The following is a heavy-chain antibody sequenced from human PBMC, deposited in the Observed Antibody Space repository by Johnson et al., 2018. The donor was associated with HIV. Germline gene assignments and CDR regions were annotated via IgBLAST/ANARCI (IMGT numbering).Heavy chain of an antibody. D-gene: IGHD4-17*01. CDR2: IRYDGTNK. CDR3: AKTRTTVTTIDAFDI. J-gene: IGHJ3*02. V-gene: IGHV3-30*02. CDR1: GFTFSSYD. Sequence: QVQLVESGGGVVQPGRSLRLSCETSGFTFSSYDMHWVRQAPGKGLEWVAFIRYDGTNKHFADSVKGRFTISRDNSKNTLYLQMNSLRAEDTAVYYCAKTRTTVTTIDAFDIWGQGTMVTVSS.